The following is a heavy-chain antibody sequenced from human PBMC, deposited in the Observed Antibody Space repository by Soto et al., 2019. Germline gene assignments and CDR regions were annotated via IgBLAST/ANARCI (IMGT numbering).Heavy chain of an antibody. D-gene: IGHD6-13*01. J-gene: IGHJ4*02. CDR1: GFIFNRYA. CDR3: ARDTNAGLADY. CDR2: ISYDGSSQ. Sequence: QVQLVQSGGGVVQPGKSLRLSCAASGFIFNRYALHWVRQAPGKGLEWVAQISYDGSSQYYGDTVKGRFTISRDNSNNTLFLLSSSLRPEDTAVYYCARDTNAGLADYWGQGTLVTVSS. V-gene: IGHV3-30*15.